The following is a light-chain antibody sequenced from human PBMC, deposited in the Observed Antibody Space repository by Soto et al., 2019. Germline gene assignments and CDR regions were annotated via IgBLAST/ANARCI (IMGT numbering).Light chain of an antibody. CDR3: LQRASWLHT. V-gene: IGKV3-11*01. J-gene: IGKJ3*01. Sequence: VLTQSPATLSLSPGESAALSCRASQSVGSYLAWLQQVPGQAPRLLIYDATNRANGIPAKFRGSGSGTDFTLTISSLEPEDFALYFCLQRASWLHTFGPGTKVEIK. CDR2: DAT. CDR1: QSVGSY.